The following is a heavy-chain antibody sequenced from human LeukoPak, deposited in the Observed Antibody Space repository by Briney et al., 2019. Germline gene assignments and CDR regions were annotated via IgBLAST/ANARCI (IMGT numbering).Heavy chain of an antibody. CDR1: GFTFSSYG. CDR3: AKLIAAAGIVPDY. V-gene: IGHV3-30*18. CDR2: ISYDGSNK. D-gene: IGHD6-13*01. Sequence: GGSLRLSCAASGFTFSSYGMHWVRQAPGKGLEWVAVISYDGSNKYYADSVEGRFTISRDNSKNTLYLQMNSLRAEDTAVYYCAKLIAAAGIVPDYWGQGTLVTVSS. J-gene: IGHJ4*02.